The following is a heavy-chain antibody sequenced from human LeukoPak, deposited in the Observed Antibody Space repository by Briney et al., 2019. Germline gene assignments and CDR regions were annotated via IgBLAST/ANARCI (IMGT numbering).Heavy chain of an antibody. Sequence: GGSLRLSCAASGFTFSSYAMSWVRQAPGKGLEWVSTISGSGDSTFYAGSVKGRFSISRDNSKNTLFLQMNSLRAEDTAVYYCAKEVTGTGKAFAYWGQGSLVTVSS. D-gene: IGHD6-19*01. CDR1: GFTFSSYA. V-gene: IGHV3-23*01. J-gene: IGHJ4*02. CDR2: ISGSGDST. CDR3: AKEVTGTGKAFAY.